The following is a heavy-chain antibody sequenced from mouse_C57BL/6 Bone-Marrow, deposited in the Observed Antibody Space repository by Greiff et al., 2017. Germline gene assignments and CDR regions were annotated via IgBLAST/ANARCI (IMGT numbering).Heavy chain of an antibody. V-gene: IGHV5-15*01. CDR3: ARQLSAMDY. J-gene: IGHJ4*01. CDR2: ISNLAYSI. CDR1: GFTFSDYG. Sequence: EVKLMESGGGLVQPGGSLKLSCAASGFTFSDYGMAWVRQAPRQGPEWVAFISNLAYSIYYADTVTGRFTISRENDKNTLYLEMSSLRSEDTAMYYCARQLSAMDYWGQGTSVTVSS.